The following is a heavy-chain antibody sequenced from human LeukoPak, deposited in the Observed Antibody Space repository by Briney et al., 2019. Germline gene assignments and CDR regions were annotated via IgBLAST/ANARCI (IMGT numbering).Heavy chain of an antibody. Sequence: SQTLSLTCTVSGGSISSGGYYWSWVRQHPGKGLEWIGYIYYSGSTYYNPSLKSRLTISVDTSENQFSLRLTSVTAADAAVYYCARIFYSGCPGYYFDYWGQGTLVTVSS. CDR2: IYYSGST. D-gene: IGHD1-26*01. J-gene: IGHJ4*02. CDR1: GGSISSGGYY. V-gene: IGHV4-31*03. CDR3: ARIFYSGCPGYYFDY.